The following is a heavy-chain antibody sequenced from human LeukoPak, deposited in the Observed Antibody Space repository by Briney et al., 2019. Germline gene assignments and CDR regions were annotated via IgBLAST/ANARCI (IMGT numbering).Heavy chain of an antibody. D-gene: IGHD2-2*01. J-gene: IGHJ3*02. CDR2: IIPIFGTA. Sequence: GSSVKVSCKASGGTFISYAISWVRQAPGQGLEWMGGIIPIFGTANYAQKFQGRVTITTDESTSTAYMELSSLRSEDTAVYYCASPQSAFVVVPAASDAFDIWGQGTMVTVSS. CDR3: ASPQSAFVVVPAASDAFDI. CDR1: GGTFISYA. V-gene: IGHV1-69*05.